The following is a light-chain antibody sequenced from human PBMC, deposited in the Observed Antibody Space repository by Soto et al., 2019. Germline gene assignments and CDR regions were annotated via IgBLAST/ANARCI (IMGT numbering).Light chain of an antibody. CDR3: QQTYSSPWT. Sequence: DIQMTQSPPSLSASVGDRVTITCRASQSISTYLNWFQQKPGKAPNILIYAASSLQTGVPSRFSGSGSGTDFTLTISSLQPGDFATYYCQQTYSSPWTFGQGTKVDIK. CDR2: AAS. V-gene: IGKV1-39*01. J-gene: IGKJ1*01. CDR1: QSISTY.